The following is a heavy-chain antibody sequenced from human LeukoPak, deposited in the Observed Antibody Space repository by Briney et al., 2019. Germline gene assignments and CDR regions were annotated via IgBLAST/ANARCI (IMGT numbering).Heavy chain of an antibody. J-gene: IGHJ4*02. V-gene: IGHV4-59*08. D-gene: IGHD3-16*01. CDR3: ARRGLNRQNFDY. CDR2: IHYSGSN. Sequence: PSLTLSLTCTVSDDSLNNNYWRWIRQPPGKELEGTGYIHYSGSNNYNPSLKRPVTITIDTYKNHLSLELNSVTAGDTAVYYCARRGLNRQNFDYWGQGTLVTASS. CDR1: DDSLNNNY.